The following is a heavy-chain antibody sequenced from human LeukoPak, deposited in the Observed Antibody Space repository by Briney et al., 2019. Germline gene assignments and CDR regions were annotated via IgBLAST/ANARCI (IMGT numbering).Heavy chain of an antibody. CDR3: AREGHHFDY. CDR1: GDSVSSNSAA. Sequence: SQTLSLTCAISGDSVSSNSAAWTWIRQSPSRGLEWLGRTYYRSKWYNDYAVSVESRTTINADTSKNQFSLQLNSVTPEDTAVYYCAREGHHFDYWGQGTLVTVSS. CDR2: TYYRSKWYN. V-gene: IGHV6-1*01. J-gene: IGHJ4*02.